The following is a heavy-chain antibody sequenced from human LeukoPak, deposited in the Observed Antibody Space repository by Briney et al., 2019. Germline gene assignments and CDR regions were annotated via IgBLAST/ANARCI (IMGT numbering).Heavy chain of an antibody. CDR2: INHSGST. V-gene: IGHV4-34*01. CDR3: ARGRVSSSTWYSTYYIYFYGDV. J-gene: IGHJ6*04. D-gene: IGHD3-9*01. CDR1: GGSISSYY. Sequence: SETLSLTCTVSGGSISSYYWSWIRQPPGKGLEWIGEINHSGSTNYNPYLKSRVTISVDTSKNQFSLKLSSVTAADTAVYFGARGRVSSSTWYSTYYIYFYGDVWGKGTTVTVSS.